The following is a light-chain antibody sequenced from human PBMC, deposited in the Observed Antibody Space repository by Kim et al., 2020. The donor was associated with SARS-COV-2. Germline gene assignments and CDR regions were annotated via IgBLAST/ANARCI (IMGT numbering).Light chain of an antibody. CDR1: QSVSRGN. CDR2: GAP. J-gene: IGKJ5*01. Sequence: LCPGERATPSCRASQSVSRGNLAGSKQNPAQPPGPLIYGAPSRATGIPDRFSGSGFGTDFTLTISSRKLEDFAFNYCKRYSSAHRTFGQGTRLVT. V-gene: IGKV3-20*01. CDR3: KRYSSAHRT.